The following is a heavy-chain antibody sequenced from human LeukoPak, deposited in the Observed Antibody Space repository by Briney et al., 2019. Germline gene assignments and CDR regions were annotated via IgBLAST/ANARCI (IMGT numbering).Heavy chain of an antibody. V-gene: IGHV5-51*01. CDR1: GNSFTSYW. J-gene: IGHJ4*02. Sequence: GESLKISCKASGNSFTSYWIAWVRQMPGKGLEWMGIIYCGDSDTRYSPSFQGQVTISADKSISVAYLQWSSLKATDTAMYYCASGLSLASHFDYWGQGALVTVSS. D-gene: IGHD3/OR15-3a*01. CDR3: ASGLSLASHFDY. CDR2: IYCGDSDT.